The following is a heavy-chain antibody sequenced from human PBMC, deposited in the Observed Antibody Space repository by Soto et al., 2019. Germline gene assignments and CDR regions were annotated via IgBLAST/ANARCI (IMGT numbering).Heavy chain of an antibody. V-gene: IGHV3-9*01. CDR3: AKSHTTSGWYVTTDY. Sequence: GGSLRLSCAASGFTFGDYAVQWVRQAPGKGLEWVSFISWNSGSIDYADSVKGRFTISRDTAKNSLYLQMNSLSAEDTALYYCAKSHTTSGWYVTTDYWGQGTRVTVSS. CDR1: GFTFGDYA. CDR2: ISWNSGSI. J-gene: IGHJ4*02. D-gene: IGHD6-19*01.